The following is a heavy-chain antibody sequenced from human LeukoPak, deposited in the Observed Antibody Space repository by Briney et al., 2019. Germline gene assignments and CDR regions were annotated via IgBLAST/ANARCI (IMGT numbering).Heavy chain of an antibody. CDR3: ARSGYGIQKIDY. D-gene: IGHD5-18*01. CDR2: IYPGDSDT. Sequence: GESLKISCKGSGYTFTNYWIGWVRQMPGKGLEWMGIIYPGDSDTRYGPSFQGQVTISADKSISTAYLQWSSLGASDTAMYFCARSGYGIQKIDYWGQGTLVTVSS. CDR1: GYTFTNYW. J-gene: IGHJ4*02. V-gene: IGHV5-51*01.